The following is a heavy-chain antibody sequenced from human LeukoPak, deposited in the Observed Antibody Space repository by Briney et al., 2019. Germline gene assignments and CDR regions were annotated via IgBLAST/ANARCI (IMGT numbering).Heavy chain of an antibody. D-gene: IGHD3-10*01. Sequence: GGSLRLSCSASGFTFSRFAIRWVRQAPGKGLEYVSATSANGTATFHAASVEGRFTISRDNSKNTVNLQMSSLRAEDTAVYYCVSEFIDFWGQGTLVTVSS. CDR3: VSEFIDF. J-gene: IGHJ4*02. V-gene: IGHV3-64D*06. CDR1: GFTFSRFA. CDR2: TSANGTAT.